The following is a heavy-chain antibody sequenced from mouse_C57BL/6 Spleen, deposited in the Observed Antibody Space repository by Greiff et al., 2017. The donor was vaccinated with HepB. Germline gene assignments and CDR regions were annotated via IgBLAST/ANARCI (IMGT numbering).Heavy chain of an antibody. CDR2: IYPGDGDT. V-gene: IGHV1-82*01. CDR3: ARSWDGGYFDV. D-gene: IGHD4-1*01. J-gene: IGHJ1*03. Sequence: QVQLQQSGPELVKPGASVKISCKASGYAFSSSWMNWVKQRPGKGLEWIGRIYPGDGDTNYNGKFKGKATLTADKSSSTAYMQLSSLTSEDSAVYFCARSWDGGYFDVWGTGTTVTVSS. CDR1: GYAFSSSW.